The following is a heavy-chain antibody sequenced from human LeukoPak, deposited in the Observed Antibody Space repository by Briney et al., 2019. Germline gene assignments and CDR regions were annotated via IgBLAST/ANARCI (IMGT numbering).Heavy chain of an antibody. CDR2: ISGSGGST. V-gene: IGHV3-23*01. Sequence: GGSLRLSCAASRFTFSSYAMSWVRQAPGKGLEWVSAISGSGGSTYYADSVKGRFTISRDNSKNTLYLQMNSLRAEDTAVYYCAKDYDFWSGYHYYFDYWGQGTLVTVSS. D-gene: IGHD3-3*01. J-gene: IGHJ4*02. CDR1: RFTFSSYA. CDR3: AKDYDFWSGYHYYFDY.